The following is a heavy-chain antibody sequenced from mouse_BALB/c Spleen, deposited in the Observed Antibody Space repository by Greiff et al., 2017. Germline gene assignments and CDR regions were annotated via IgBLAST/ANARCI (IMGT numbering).Heavy chain of an antibody. J-gene: IGHJ2*01. CDR2: IDPANGNT. V-gene: IGHV14-3*02. D-gene: IGHD1-1*01. Sequence: EVKLQQSGAELVKPGASVKLSCTASGFNIKDTYMHWVKQRPEQGLEWIGRIDPANGNTKYDPKFQGKATITADTSSNTAYLQLSSLTSEDTAVYYCARRAYYGSSTYFDYWGQGTTLTVSS. CDR3: ARRAYYGSSTYFDY. CDR1: GFNIKDTY.